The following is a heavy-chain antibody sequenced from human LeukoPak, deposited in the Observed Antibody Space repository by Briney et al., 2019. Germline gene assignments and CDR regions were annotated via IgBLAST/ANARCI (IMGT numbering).Heavy chain of an antibody. Sequence: PSETLSLTCAVYGGSFSGYYWSWLRQPPGKGLEWIGEINHSGSTNYNPSLKSRVTISVDTSKNQFSLKLSSVIAADTAVYFCARARVNYFDYWGQGNLVTVSS. D-gene: IGHD2-21*01. CDR2: INHSGST. J-gene: IGHJ4*02. V-gene: IGHV4-34*01. CDR3: ARARVNYFDY. CDR1: GGSFSGYY.